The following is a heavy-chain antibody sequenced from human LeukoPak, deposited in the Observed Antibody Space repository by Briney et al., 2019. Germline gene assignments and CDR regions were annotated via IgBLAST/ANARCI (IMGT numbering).Heavy chain of an antibody. J-gene: IGHJ4*02. CDR2: ITSNGGST. Sequence: GGSLRLSCAASGFTFSSYPMHWVRQAPGRGLEYVSAITSNGGSTYYANSVKGRFTISRDNSRNTLYLQMGSLRPEDIAVYYCARILAASELDYWGQGTLVTVSS. CDR1: GFTFSSYP. D-gene: IGHD2-15*01. V-gene: IGHV3-64*01. CDR3: ARILAASELDY.